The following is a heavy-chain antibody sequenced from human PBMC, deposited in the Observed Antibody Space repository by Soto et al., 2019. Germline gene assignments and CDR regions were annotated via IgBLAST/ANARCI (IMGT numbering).Heavy chain of an antibody. J-gene: IGHJ5*02. Sequence: QVRLVQSGGEVKKSGASVKVSCKGSGYTFTSYGITWVRQAPGQGLALMAWHSAYKGTTKYAQKCQGRLTLTKDASTNIAYMELRSLTSEDTAVYYCARRVGGDAIGWFDPWGQGTLVSVSS. D-gene: IGHD2-21*02. V-gene: IGHV1-18*01. CDR1: GYTFTSYG. CDR2: HSAYKGTT. CDR3: ARRVGGDAIGWFDP.